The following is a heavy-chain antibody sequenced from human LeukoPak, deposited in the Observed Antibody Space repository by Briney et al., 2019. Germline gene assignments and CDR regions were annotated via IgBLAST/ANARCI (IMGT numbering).Heavy chain of an antibody. Sequence: SGGSLRLSRAASGFTFDDYGMSWVRQAPGKGLEWVSGINWNGGSTGYADSVKGRFTISRDNAKNSLYLQMNSLRAEDTAVYYCARDRRDYITAYFDYWGQGTLVTVSS. D-gene: IGHD1-14*01. V-gene: IGHV3-20*04. CDR3: ARDRRDYITAYFDY. CDR1: GFTFDDYG. CDR2: INWNGGST. J-gene: IGHJ4*02.